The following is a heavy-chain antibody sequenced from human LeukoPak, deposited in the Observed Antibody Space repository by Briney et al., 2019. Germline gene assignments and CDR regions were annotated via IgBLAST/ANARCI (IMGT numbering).Heavy chain of an antibody. CDR3: TTDAAGATRYFDY. D-gene: IGHD1-26*01. CDR1: GFTFSNAW. Sequence: GGSLRLSCAASGFTFSNAWMSWVRQAPGNGLEWVGRIKSKTDGGTTDYAAPVKGRFTISRDDSKNTLYLQMNSLKTEDTAVYYCTTDAAGATRYFDYWGQGTLVTVSS. CDR2: IKSKTDGGTT. J-gene: IGHJ4*02. V-gene: IGHV3-15*01.